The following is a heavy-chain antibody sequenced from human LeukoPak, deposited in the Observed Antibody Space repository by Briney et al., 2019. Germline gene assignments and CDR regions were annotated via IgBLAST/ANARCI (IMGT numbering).Heavy chain of an antibody. CDR2: IYPGDSDT. V-gene: IGHV5-51*01. CDR1: GYSFSSYW. J-gene: IGHJ4*02. CDR3: ARHSAIAAAGTELDY. D-gene: IGHD6-13*01. Sequence: GESLKISCKGSGYSFSSYWIGWVRQMPGKGLEWMGIIYPGDSDTRYSPSFQGQVTISADKSISTAYLQWSSLKASDTAMYYCARHSAIAAAGTELDYWGQGTLVTVSS.